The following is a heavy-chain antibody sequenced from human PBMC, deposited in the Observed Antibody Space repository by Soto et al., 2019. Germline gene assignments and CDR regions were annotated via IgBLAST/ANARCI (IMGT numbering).Heavy chain of an antibody. V-gene: IGHV3-53*04. CDR3: ARLAGGRFDP. CDR2: IYSGGST. D-gene: IGHD3-10*01. CDR1: GFTVSSNY. Sequence: EVPLVESGGGLVQPGGSLRLSCAASGFTVSSNYMSWVRQAPGKGLEWVSVIYSGGSTYYADSVKGRFTISRHNSKNTLYLQMNSLRAVDTAVYYCARLAGGRFDPWGQGTLVTVSS. J-gene: IGHJ5*02.